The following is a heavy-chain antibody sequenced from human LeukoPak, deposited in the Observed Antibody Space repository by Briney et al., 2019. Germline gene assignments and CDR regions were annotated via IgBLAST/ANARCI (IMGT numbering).Heavy chain of an antibody. Sequence: ASVKVSCKASGYTFTNYGISWVRQAPGRGLEWMAWISAYNGDTNYSRKFQGRVTLTTDTSASTAYMELRSLRSDDTAVYYCARGTYDILTAPGGFDPWGQGTLVTVSS. D-gene: IGHD3-9*01. CDR1: GYTFTNYG. J-gene: IGHJ5*02. V-gene: IGHV1-18*01. CDR3: ARGTYDILTAPGGFDP. CDR2: ISAYNGDT.